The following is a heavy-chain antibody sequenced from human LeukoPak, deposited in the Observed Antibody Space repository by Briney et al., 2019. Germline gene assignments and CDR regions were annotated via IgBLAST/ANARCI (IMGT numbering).Heavy chain of an antibody. CDR1: GGSISSYY. D-gene: IGHD3-22*01. V-gene: IGHV4-59*01. Sequence: SETLSLTCSVSGGSISSYYWSWIRQPPGKGLEWIGYIYYSGSTNYNPSLKSRVTISVCTSKNQFSMKLSSVTAADTAVYYCARGAATYYYDSSGDFDYWGQGTLVTVSS. J-gene: IGHJ4*02. CDR2: IYYSGST. CDR3: ARGAATYYYDSSGDFDY.